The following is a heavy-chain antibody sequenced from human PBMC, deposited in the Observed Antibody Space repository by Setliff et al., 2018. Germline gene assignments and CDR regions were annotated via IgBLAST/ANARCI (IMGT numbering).Heavy chain of an antibody. J-gene: IGHJ6*03. CDR1: GDPMSSRRYY. CDR2: IYTSWST. D-gene: IGHD3-3*01. Sequence: SETLSLTCTVSGDPMSSRRYYWAWIRQPAGQGLEWIGQIYTSWSTNYNPSLKSRVTISVDTSKNQFSLKLSSVTAADTAVYYCARMSGFLYIDVWGKGTTVTVSS. V-gene: IGHV4-61*09. CDR3: ARMSGFLYIDV.